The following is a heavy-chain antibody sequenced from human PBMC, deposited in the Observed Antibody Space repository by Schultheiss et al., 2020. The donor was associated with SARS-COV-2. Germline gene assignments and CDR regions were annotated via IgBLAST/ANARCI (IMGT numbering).Heavy chain of an antibody. J-gene: IGHJ6*03. Sequence: SQTLSLTCTVSGGSISSYYWSWIRQPAGKGLEWIGRIYTSGSTNYNPSLKSRVTISVDTSKNQFSLKLSSVTAADTAVYYCARGIKEYVWGSYRYDYYYYYMDVWGKGTTVTVSS. V-gene: IGHV4-4*07. CDR2: IYTSGST. D-gene: IGHD3-16*02. CDR1: GGSISSYY. CDR3: ARGIKEYVWGSYRYDYYYYYMDV.